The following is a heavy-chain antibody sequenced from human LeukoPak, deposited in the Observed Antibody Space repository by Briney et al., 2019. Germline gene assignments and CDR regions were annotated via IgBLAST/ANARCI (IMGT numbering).Heavy chain of an antibody. V-gene: IGHV4-59*01. CDR3: ARTTEGGYTYDYFYYYYMDV. CDR1: GGSISSYY. CDR2: IYYSGST. J-gene: IGHJ6*03. D-gene: IGHD5-18*01. Sequence: SETLSLTCTASGGSISSYYWSWIRQPPGKGLEWIAYIYYSGSTNYNPSLKSRVTISVDTSKNQSSLKLSSVTAADTAVYYCARTTEGGYTYDYFYYYYMDVWGKGTTVTISS.